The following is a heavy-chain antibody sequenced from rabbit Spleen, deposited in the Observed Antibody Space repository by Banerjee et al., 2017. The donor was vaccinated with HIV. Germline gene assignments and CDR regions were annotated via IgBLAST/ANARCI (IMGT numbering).Heavy chain of an antibody. V-gene: IGHV1S45*01. CDR2: INTATTKP. CDR3: ARDLPGVIGWNFNL. Sequence: QEQLEESGGGLVKPEGSLTLTCKASGFSFSDRDVMCWVRQAPGKGLEWIACINTATTKPVYASWAKGRFTISRTSSTTVTLQMTSLTAADTATHFCARDLPGVIGWNFNLWGQGTLVTVS. D-gene: IGHD1-1*01. J-gene: IGHJ4*01. CDR1: GFSFSDRDV.